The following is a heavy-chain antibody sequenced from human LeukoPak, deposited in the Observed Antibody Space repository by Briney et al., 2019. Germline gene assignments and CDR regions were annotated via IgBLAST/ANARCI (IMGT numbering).Heavy chain of an antibody. D-gene: IGHD4-23*01. CDR1: GYTFTSYA. J-gene: IGHJ6*02. Sequence: GASVKVSCKASGYTFTSYAMNWVRQAPGQGLEWMGWINTNTGNPTYAQGFTGRSVFSLDTSVSTAYLQISSLKAEDTAVYYCAREVTLLYYYYYGMDVWGQGTTVTVSS. V-gene: IGHV7-4-1*02. CDR3: AREVTLLYYYYYGMDV. CDR2: INTNTGNP.